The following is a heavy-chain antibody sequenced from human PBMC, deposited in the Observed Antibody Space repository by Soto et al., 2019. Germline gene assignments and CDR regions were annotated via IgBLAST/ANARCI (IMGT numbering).Heavy chain of an antibody. Sequence: QLQLQESGPGLVKPSETLSLTCTVSGGSISSSSYYWGWIRQPPGKGLEWIGSIYYSGSTYYNPSLKSRVTIYVDTSKNPFSLKLSSVTAADTAVYYCARPVGKYYYGSGSYSRDYYYGMDVWGQGTTVTVSS. CDR1: GGSISSSSYY. CDR2: IYYSGST. D-gene: IGHD3-10*01. J-gene: IGHJ6*02. CDR3: ARPVGKYYYGSGSYSRDYYYGMDV. V-gene: IGHV4-39*01.